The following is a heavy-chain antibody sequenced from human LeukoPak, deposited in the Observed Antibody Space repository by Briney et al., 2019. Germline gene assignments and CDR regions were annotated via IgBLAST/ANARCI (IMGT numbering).Heavy chain of an antibody. Sequence: ASVKVSCKASGYTFTGYYIHWVRQAPGQGLEWMGRINPNSGGTNYAQKFQGRVTMTRDTSISTAYMELSRLRSDDTAVYYCARDRSGYYLNSIDYWGQGTLVTVSS. CDR3: ARDRSGYYLNSIDY. CDR2: INPNSGGT. J-gene: IGHJ4*02. D-gene: IGHD3-3*01. V-gene: IGHV1-2*06. CDR1: GYTFTGYY.